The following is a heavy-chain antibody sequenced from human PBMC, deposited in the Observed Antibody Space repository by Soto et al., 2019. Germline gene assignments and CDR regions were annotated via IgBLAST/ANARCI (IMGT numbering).Heavy chain of an antibody. CDR2: IHSDGSAT. CDR3: ARGDRGAFDD. D-gene: IGHD3-10*01. V-gene: IGHV3-74*01. J-gene: IGHJ4*02. CDR1: GFTFSYYW. Sequence: EVPLVESGGDLVQPGGSLRLSCAASGFTFSYYWMHWVRQPPGKGLVWVSRIHSDGSATTYADSVKGRFTISRDNAKNRLYLQMNSLTADDTAVYYCARGDRGAFDDWGQGTLVTVPS.